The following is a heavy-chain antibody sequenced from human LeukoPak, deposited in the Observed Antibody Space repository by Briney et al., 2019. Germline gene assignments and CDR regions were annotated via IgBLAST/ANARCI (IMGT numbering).Heavy chain of an antibody. Sequence: SVKVSCKASGGTFISYAISWVRQAPGQGLEWMGGIIPIFGTANYAQKFQGRVTITADESTSTAYMELSSLRSEDTAVYYCARSGSRYSYYYYYMDVWGKGTTVTVSS. CDR1: GGTFISYA. D-gene: IGHD1-1*01. CDR3: ARSGSRYSYYYYYMDV. J-gene: IGHJ6*03. CDR2: IIPIFGTA. V-gene: IGHV1-69*13.